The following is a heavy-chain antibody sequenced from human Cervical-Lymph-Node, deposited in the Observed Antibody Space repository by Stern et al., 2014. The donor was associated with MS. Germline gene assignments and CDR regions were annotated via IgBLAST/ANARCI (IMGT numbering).Heavy chain of an antibody. CDR3: AKGSGGSGYYPVALDY. CDR2: ITWNSGSV. D-gene: IGHD3-3*01. V-gene: IGHV3-9*01. CDR1: GFTFDAYA. Sequence: EVQLVESGGGLVQPGRSLRLSCAASGFTFDAYAMHWVRQAPGKGLEWVSGITWNSGSVGYADSVKGRFTISRDNAKNSLYLQMNSLRGDDTALYYCAKGSGGSGYYPVALDYWGQGTLVTVSS. J-gene: IGHJ4*02.